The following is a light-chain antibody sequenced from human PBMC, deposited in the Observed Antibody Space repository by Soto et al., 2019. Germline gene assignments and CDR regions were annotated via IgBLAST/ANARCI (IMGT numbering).Light chain of an antibody. CDR1: NSNIGAGYD. V-gene: IGLV1-40*01. CDR2: GNT. Sequence: QSVLTQPPSVSGAPGQRVTISCTGRNSNIGAGYDVHWYQQLPGRAPKLLIYGNTNRPSGVPDRFSGSKSGTSASLAITGLQAEDEADYYCRSFDSSLSVVFGGGTKLTFL. J-gene: IGLJ2*01. CDR3: RSFDSSLSVV.